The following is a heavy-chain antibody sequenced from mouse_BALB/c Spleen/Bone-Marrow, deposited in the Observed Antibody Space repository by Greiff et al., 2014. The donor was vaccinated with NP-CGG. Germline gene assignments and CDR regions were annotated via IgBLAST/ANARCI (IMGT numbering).Heavy chain of an antibody. CDR3: ARFAGTPYTMDY. Sequence: EVQLQQSGPDLVKPSQSLSLTCTVTGYSITRDYSWHWIRQFPGNKLEWMGYIHYSGTTVYNPSLKSRIFFTRDTSNNQFFLQLNSVTTEDTATYYCARFAGTPYTMDYWGQGTSVTVSS. V-gene: IGHV3-1*02. J-gene: IGHJ4*01. CDR2: IHYSGTT. D-gene: IGHD4-1*01. CDR1: GYSITRDYS.